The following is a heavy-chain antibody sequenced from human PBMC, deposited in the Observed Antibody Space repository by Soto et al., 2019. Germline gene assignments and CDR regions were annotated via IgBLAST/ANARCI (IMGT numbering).Heavy chain of an antibody. CDR2: TYYGSKWYN. D-gene: IGHD3-22*01. Sequence: QVQLQQSGPGLVKPSQTLSLTCAISGDSVSSNSAAWNWIRQSPSRGLEWLGRTYYGSKWYNDYAVSVKSGIPINPDASKNQFSLQLNSVGPEDTAVYYCARGYYDSSCSRTPWGWFDPWGQGTLVTVSS. V-gene: IGHV6-1*01. J-gene: IGHJ5*02. CDR1: GDSVSSNSAA. CDR3: ARGYYDSSCSRTPWGWFDP.